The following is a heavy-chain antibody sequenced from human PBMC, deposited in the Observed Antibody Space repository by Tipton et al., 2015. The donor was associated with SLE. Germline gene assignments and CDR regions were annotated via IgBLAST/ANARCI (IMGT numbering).Heavy chain of an antibody. CDR2: IYYSGST. CDR1: GGSISSSSYY. J-gene: IGHJ4*02. Sequence: TLSLTYTVSGGSISSSSYYWGWIRQPPGKGLEWIGSIYYSGSTYYNPSLKSRVTISVDTSKNQFSLKLSSVTAADTAVYYCARAEPIYDYVWGNLDYFNYWAQGTLVTVSS. D-gene: IGHD3-16*01. V-gene: IGHV4-39*07. CDR3: ARAEPIYDYVWGNLDYFNY.